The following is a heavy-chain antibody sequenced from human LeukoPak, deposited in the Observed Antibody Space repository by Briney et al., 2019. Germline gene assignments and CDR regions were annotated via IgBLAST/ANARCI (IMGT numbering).Heavy chain of an antibody. CDR3: ARPDLLEWLPRDY. D-gene: IGHD3-3*01. J-gene: IGHJ4*02. V-gene: IGHV4-59*01. CDR2: IYYSGST. Sequence: PSETLSLTCTVSGGSISSYYWSWIRQPPGKGLEWIGYIYYSGSTNYNPSLKSRVTISVDTSKNQFSLKLSSVTAADTAVYYCARPDLLEWLPRDYWGQGTLVTVSS. CDR1: GGSISSYY.